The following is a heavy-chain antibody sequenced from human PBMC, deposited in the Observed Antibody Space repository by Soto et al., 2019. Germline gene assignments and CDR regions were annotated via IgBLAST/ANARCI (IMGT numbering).Heavy chain of an antibody. CDR1: GFTFSDHY. V-gene: IGHV3-72*01. CDR3: ATHLWSGYNYYYYMDV. J-gene: IGHJ6*03. Sequence: GGSLRLSCAASGFTFSDHYMDWVRQAPGKGLEWVGRTRNKANSYTTEYAASVKGRFTISRDDSKNSLYLQMNSLKTEDTAVYYCATHLWSGYNYYYYMDVWGKGTTVTVSS. CDR2: TRNKANSYTT. D-gene: IGHD3-3*02.